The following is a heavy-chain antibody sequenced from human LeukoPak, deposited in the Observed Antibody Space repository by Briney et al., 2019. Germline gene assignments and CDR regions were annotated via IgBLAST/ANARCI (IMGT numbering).Heavy chain of an antibody. Sequence: GGSLRLSCAASGFPFSSYAMSWVRQAPGKGLEWVSATVGDGGSTYYADSVKGRFAISRDNSNNTLYLQMNNLRAEDTAVYYCAKTHSSSWHPLDFWGQGTLVTASS. J-gene: IGHJ4*02. CDR2: TVGDGGST. CDR1: GFPFSSYA. V-gene: IGHV3-23*01. D-gene: IGHD6-13*01. CDR3: AKTHSSSWHPLDF.